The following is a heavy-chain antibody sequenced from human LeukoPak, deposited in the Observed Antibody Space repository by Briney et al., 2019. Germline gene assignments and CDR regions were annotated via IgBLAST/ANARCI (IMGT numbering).Heavy chain of an antibody. Sequence: GGSLRLSCAASGFTFSSYGMHWVRQAPGKGLEWVAVIWYDGSNKYYADSVKGRFTISRDNSKNALYLQMNSLRAEDTAVYYCARGPRTYYYDSSGPKSFDYWGQGTLVTVSS. CDR2: IWYDGSNK. CDR1: GFTFSSYG. CDR3: ARGPRTYYYDSSGPKSFDY. V-gene: IGHV3-33*01. J-gene: IGHJ4*02. D-gene: IGHD3-22*01.